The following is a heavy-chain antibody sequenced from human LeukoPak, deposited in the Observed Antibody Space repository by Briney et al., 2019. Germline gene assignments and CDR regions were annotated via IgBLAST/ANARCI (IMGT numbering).Heavy chain of an antibody. CDR1: GFTFSSYW. V-gene: IGHV3-7*01. J-gene: IGHJ5*01. D-gene: IGHD4/OR15-4a*01. Sequence: PGGSLRLSCAASGFTFSSYWMNWVRQAPGKGLEWVANIKQDGSEKFYVDSVKGRFTISRDNAKNSLYLQMNSLRAEDTAAYYCAKEGANPILTYDSWGQGTLVTVSS. CDR3: AKEGANPILTYDS. CDR2: IKQDGSEK.